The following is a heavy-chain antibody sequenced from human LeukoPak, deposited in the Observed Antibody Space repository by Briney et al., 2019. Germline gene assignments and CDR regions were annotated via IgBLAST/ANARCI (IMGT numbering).Heavy chain of an antibody. J-gene: IGHJ6*02. Sequence: PGGSLRLSCAASGFTFSSYAMSWVRQAPGKGLEWVSAISSSGGSTYYAHSVKGRFTISRDNSKNTLYLQMNSLRAEDTAVYYCAKVGGWFGEDLGSERPHGMDVWGQGTTVTVSS. CDR3: AKVGGWFGEDLGSERPHGMDV. CDR1: GFTFSSYA. CDR2: ISSSGGST. D-gene: IGHD3-10*01. V-gene: IGHV3-23*01.